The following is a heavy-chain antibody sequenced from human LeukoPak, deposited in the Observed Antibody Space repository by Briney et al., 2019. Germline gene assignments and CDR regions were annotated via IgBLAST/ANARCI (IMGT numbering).Heavy chain of an antibody. Sequence: GGSLRLSCAASGFTFSSYSMNWVRQAPGKGLEWVSSISSSSSYIYYADSVKGRFTIPRDNAKNSLYLQMNSLRAEDTAVYYCARVDLAAAFDYWGQGTLVTVSS. CDR1: GFTFSSYS. D-gene: IGHD6-13*01. CDR3: ARVDLAAAFDY. J-gene: IGHJ4*02. CDR2: ISSSSSYI. V-gene: IGHV3-21*01.